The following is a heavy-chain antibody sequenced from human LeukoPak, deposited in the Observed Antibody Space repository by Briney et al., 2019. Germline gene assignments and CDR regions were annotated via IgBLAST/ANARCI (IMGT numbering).Heavy chain of an antibody. CDR3: ARGLVVRRYSSRFVFGY. CDR1: GGSFSGYY. Sequence: SETLSLTCAVYGGSFSGYYWSCIRQPPGKGLGWIGEINHSGSTNYNPSLKSRVTISVDTSKNQFSLKLSSVTAADTAVYYCARGLVVRRYSSRFVFGYWGQGTLVSVSS. CDR2: INHSGST. V-gene: IGHV4-34*01. D-gene: IGHD6-13*01. J-gene: IGHJ4*02.